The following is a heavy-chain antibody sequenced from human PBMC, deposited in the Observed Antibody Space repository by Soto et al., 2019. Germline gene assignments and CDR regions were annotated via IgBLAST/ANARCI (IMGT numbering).Heavy chain of an antibody. J-gene: IGHJ2*01. CDR1: GGSMSSYY. Sequence: QVQLQESGPGLVKPSETLSLTCTVSGGSMSSYYWSWIRQPPGKGLEWIGYIYYSGSTNYNPSLKSRVTISVDTSKNQFSLKLSSVTAADTAVYYCAREDTPSRYFDLWGLGTVVTVSS. CDR3: AREDTPSRYFDL. V-gene: IGHV4-59*01. CDR2: IYYSGST. D-gene: IGHD5-18*01.